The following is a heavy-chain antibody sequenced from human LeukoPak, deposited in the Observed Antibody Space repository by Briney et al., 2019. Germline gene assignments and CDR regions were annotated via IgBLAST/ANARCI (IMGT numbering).Heavy chain of an antibody. V-gene: IGHV1-69*06. CDR1: GGTFSSYA. CDR2: IIPIFGTA. Sequence: SVKVSCKASGGTFSSYAISWVRQAPGQGLEWMGGIIPIFGTANYAQKFQGRVTITADKSTSTAYMELSSLRSEDTAVYYCAREEDYDILTGYYREGRMNWFNPWGQGTLVTVSS. CDR3: AREEDYDILTGYYREGRMNWFNP. D-gene: IGHD3-9*01. J-gene: IGHJ5*02.